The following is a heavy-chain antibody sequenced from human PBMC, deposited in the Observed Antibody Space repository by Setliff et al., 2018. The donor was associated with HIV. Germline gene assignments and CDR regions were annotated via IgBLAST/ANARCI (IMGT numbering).Heavy chain of an antibody. Sequence: GASVKVSCKAPGDTFTGYYMHWVRQAPGQGLEWMGWINPNSGGTNYAQKFQGRVIMTRDTSISTAYMQLSRLRSDDTAVYYCARDRPHQHYFELYSFYYMELWGKGTTVTVSS. CDR3: ARDRPHQHYFELYSFYYMEL. CDR2: INPNSGGT. J-gene: IGHJ6*03. CDR1: GDTFTGYY. V-gene: IGHV1-2*02. D-gene: IGHD3-10*01.